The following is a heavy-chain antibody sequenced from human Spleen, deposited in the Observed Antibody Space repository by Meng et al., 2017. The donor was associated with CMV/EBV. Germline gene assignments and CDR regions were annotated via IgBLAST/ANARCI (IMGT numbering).Heavy chain of an antibody. V-gene: IGHV3-21*01. Sequence: FTFSSTPMNWVRQAPGKGLEWVSSISSSSTYIFYADSVKGRFTISRDNARNSVFLQMNSLRAEDTAVYYCARDLPYCSSTTCYLWDCWGQGTLVTVSS. CDR3: ARDLPYCSSTTCYLWDC. CDR1: FTFSSTP. CDR2: ISSSSTYI. D-gene: IGHD2-2*01. J-gene: IGHJ4*02.